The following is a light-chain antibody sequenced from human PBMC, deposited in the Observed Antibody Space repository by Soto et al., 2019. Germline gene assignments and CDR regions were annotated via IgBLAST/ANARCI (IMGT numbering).Light chain of an antibody. CDR3: QQYYNWPPGT. CDR2: HAS. Sequence: EIVLTQSPATLSVSPGERATLSCRASQSISSNLAWYQQQPGQAPRLLIYHASTRAAGIPARFSGSGSGTEFTLTISSLQSEDFAVYYCQQYYNWPPGTFGQGTKVEIK. J-gene: IGKJ1*01. CDR1: QSISSN. V-gene: IGKV3-15*01.